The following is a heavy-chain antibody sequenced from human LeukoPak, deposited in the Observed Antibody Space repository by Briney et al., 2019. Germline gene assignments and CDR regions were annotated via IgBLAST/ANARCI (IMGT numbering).Heavy chain of an antibody. CDR3: TLYNY. D-gene: IGHD2-2*02. Sequence: ASVKVSCKASGYTFTGYCMHWVRQAPGQGLEWMGCINPGNGDTKYSQEFQGRVTITRDTSATTAYMELSSLRSDDMAVYYCTLYNYWGQGTLVTVSS. CDR2: INPGNGDT. J-gene: IGHJ4*02. V-gene: IGHV1-3*03. CDR1: GYTFTGYC.